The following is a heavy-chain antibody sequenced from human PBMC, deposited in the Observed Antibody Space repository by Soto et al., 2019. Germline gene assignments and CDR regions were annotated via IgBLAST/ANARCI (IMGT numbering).Heavy chain of an antibody. CDR1: GFSFSSDS. V-gene: IGHV3-21*01. CDR2: ISSSGSFM. CDR3: ARGPPTGTTLDGADS. Sequence: EVQLVESGGGLVKPGGSLRLSCAAYGFSFSSDSMGWVRQAPGKGLAWVSSISSSGSFMNYADTVKGRFTISRDNAKNSLYLQMSGLKDEDTAVYYCARGPPTGTTLDGADSWGQGTLVTVSA. D-gene: IGHD1-7*01. J-gene: IGHJ4*02.